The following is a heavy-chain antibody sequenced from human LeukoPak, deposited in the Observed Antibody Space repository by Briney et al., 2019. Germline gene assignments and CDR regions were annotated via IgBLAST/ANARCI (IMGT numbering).Heavy chain of an antibody. CDR1: GFTFSSHA. CDR3: AKGCNSTSCPDAFGI. J-gene: IGHJ3*02. CDR2: ISGSGGST. Sequence: GGSLRLSCAASGFTFSSHAMSWVRQAPGKGLEWVSAISGSGGSTYYADSVKGRFTISRDNSKNTLYLQMNSLRAEDTAVYYCAKGCNSTSCPDAFGIWGQGTMVTVSS. D-gene: IGHD2-2*01. V-gene: IGHV3-23*01.